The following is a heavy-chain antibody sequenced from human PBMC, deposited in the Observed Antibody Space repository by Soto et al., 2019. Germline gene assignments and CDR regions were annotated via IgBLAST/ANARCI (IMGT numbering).Heavy chain of an antibody. V-gene: IGHV3-21*06. CDR2: ISSTTNYI. CDR3: ARESEDLTSNFDY. J-gene: IGHJ4*02. Sequence: XASLRLSCAASGFTFTRYSMGGVRQAPGKGLEWVSSISSTTNYIYYGDSMKGRFTISRDNAKNSLYLEMNSLRAEDTAVYYCARESEDLTSNFDYWGQGTLVTVSS. CDR1: GFTFTRYS.